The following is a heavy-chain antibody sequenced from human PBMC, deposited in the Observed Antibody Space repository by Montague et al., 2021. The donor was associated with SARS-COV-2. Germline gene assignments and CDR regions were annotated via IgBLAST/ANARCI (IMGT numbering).Heavy chain of an antibody. D-gene: IGHD3-22*01. Sequence: SETLSLTCIVSGDSVSNHYWSWIRQPPGKGLEWIGYVYSSVTTXXXPSXXXRVSISVDTSKNQVSLRLTSVTAADTAVYFCARDWYDTSGPYFDNWGQRTQVTVSS. J-gene: IGHJ4*02. V-gene: IGHV4-59*02. CDR1: GDSVSNHY. CDR3: ARDWYDTSGPYFDN. CDR2: VYSSVTT.